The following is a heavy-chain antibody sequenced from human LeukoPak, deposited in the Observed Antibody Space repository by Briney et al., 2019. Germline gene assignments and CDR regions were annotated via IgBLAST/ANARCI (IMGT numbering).Heavy chain of an antibody. D-gene: IGHD3-9*01. CDR2: ITNGGSTI. CDR1: GFTFSDYS. V-gene: IGHV3-11*01. CDR3: ARSIGLTGGGVDV. J-gene: IGHJ6*02. Sequence: GGSLRLSCAAAGFTFSDYSMNWVRQAPGKGLEWVSYITNGGSTIHHADSVKGRFTISRDNAKKTLYLQMNSLRAEDTAVYYCARSIGLTGGGVDVWGQGTTVTVSS.